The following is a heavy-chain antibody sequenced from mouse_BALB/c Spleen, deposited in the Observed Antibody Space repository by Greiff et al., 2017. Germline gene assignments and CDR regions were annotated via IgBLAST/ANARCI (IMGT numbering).Heavy chain of an antibody. D-gene: IGHD2-1*01. CDR1: GFTFSSYT. CDR3: ARDGNYYFDY. V-gene: IGHV5-12-2*01. CDR2: ISNGGGST. J-gene: IGHJ2*01. Sequence: EVKVEESGGGLVQPGGSLKLSCAASGFTFSSYTMSWVRQTPEKRLEWVAYISNGGGSTYYPDTVKGRFTISRDNAKNTLYLQMSSLKSEDTAMYYCARDGNYYFDYWGQGTTLTVSS.